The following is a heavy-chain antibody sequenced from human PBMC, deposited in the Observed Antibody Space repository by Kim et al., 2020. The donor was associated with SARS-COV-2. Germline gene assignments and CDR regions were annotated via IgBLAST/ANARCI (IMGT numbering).Heavy chain of an antibody. Sequence: SETLSLTCSVSGDSVSSGLYYWSWVRQPPGKGLEYIGWIYYTGTTNYNPSLRGRVTTSIDMSKNQFSLRLTSVTAADTALYYCVRLPDCGGECARLDVWGRGTMVTVSS. CDR3: VRLPDCGGECARLDV. D-gene: IGHD2-21*01. CDR1: GDSVSSGLYY. J-gene: IGHJ2*01. V-gene: IGHV4-61*01. CDR2: IYYTGTT.